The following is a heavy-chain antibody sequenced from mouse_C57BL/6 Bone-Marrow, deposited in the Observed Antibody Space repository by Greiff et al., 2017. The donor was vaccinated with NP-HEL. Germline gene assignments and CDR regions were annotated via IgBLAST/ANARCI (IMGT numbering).Heavy chain of an antibody. D-gene: IGHD5-1-1*01. V-gene: IGHV3-6*01. J-gene: IGHJ3*01. CDR1: GYSITSGYY. CDR2: ISYDGSN. Sequence: DSLPLLFTPSQSLSLTCSVTGYSITSGYYWNWIRQFPGNKLEWMGYISYDGSNNYNPSLKNRISITRDTSKNQFFLKLNSVTTEDTATYYCARGYTFTPWFAYWGQGTLVTVSA. CDR3: ARGYTFTPWFAY.